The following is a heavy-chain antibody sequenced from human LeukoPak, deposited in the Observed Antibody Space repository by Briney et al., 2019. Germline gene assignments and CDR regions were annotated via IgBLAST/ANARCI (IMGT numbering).Heavy chain of an antibody. J-gene: IGHJ4*02. CDR1: GGSISSYY. CDR2: IYTSGST. D-gene: IGHD4-17*01. CDR3: ARRDFTVTTGGLDY. V-gene: IGHV4-4*07. Sequence: SETLSLTCTVSGGSISSYYWSWIRQPAGKGLEWIGRIYTSGSTNYNPSLKSRVTISVDTSKNQFSLKLSSVTAADTAVYYCARRDFTVTTGGLDYWGQGTLVTVSS.